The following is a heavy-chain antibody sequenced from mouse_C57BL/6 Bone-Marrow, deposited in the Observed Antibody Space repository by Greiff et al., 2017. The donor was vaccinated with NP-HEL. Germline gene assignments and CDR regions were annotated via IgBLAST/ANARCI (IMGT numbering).Heavy chain of an antibody. CDR1: GYTFTGYW. V-gene: IGHV1-9*01. CDR3: ARGGVYYDYDGWYFDV. J-gene: IGHJ1*03. D-gene: IGHD2-4*01. CDR2: ILPGSGST. Sequence: VKLMESGAELMKPGASVKLSCKATGYTFTGYWIEWVKQRPGHGLEWIGEILPGSGSTNYNEKFKGKATFTADTSSNTAYMQLSSLTTEDSAIYYCARGGVYYDYDGWYFDVWGTGTTVTVSS.